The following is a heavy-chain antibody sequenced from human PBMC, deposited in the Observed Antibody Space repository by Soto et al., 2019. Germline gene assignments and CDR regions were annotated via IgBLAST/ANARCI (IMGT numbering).Heavy chain of an antibody. J-gene: IGHJ5*02. CDR1: GFTFSTYS. CDR2: ISSSSTYI. D-gene: IGHD5-18*01. Sequence: GGVLRLSCAASGFTFSTYSMNLGRQAPGKGLEWVSSISSSSTYIYYADSVKGRFTISRDNAKNSLYLQMNSLRAEDTDIYYCAREYRNWFDPWGQGTLVTVSS. CDR3: AREYRNWFDP. V-gene: IGHV3-21*01.